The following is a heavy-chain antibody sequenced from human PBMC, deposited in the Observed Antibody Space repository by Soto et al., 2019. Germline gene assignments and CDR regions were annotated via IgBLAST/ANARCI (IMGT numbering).Heavy chain of an antibody. CDR2: ISSSGSTI. V-gene: IGHV3-48*03. CDR1: GFTFSSYE. J-gene: IGHJ3*02. CDR3: ARVESRMLWFGAFDI. Sequence: GESLKISCAASGFTFSSYEMNWVRQAPGKGLEWVSYISSSGSTIYYADSVKGRFTISRDNAKNSLYLQMNSLRAEDTAVYYCARVESRMLWFGAFDIWGQGTMVTVSS. D-gene: IGHD3-10*01.